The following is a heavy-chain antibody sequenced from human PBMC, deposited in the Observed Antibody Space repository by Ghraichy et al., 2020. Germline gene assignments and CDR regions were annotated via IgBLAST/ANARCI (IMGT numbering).Heavy chain of an antibody. V-gene: IGHV4-39*01. D-gene: IGHD3-10*01. CDR1: GASVRSSYYY. J-gene: IGHJ6*03. CDR3: ARHRLDWLGESDVHFYFMDV. Sequence: SETLSLTCTVSGASVRSSYYYWGWIRRPPGKGLEWIATMFYSGTNYSTPSLERRVTLSMDTSKNQFSLRMRSVTAADTAVYYCARHRLDWLGESDVHFYFMDVWGLGTTVTVSS. CDR2: MFYSGTN.